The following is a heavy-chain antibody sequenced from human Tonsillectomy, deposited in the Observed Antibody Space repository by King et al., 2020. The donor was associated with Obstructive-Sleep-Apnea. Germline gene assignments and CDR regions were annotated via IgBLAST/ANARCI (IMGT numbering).Heavy chain of an antibody. CDR1: GYTFTSYD. D-gene: IGHD4-17*01. CDR3: VRVGRYGDYFDY. Sequence: VQLVESGAEVKKPGASVKVSCKASGYTFTSYDVNWVRQATGQGLEWMGWMNPNSGNTGYEQKFQGRVTMTRNTSISTAYMALSRLRSEDTAVYYCVRVGRYGDYFDYWGQGTLVTVSS. CDR2: MNPNSGNT. J-gene: IGHJ4*02. V-gene: IGHV1-8*01.